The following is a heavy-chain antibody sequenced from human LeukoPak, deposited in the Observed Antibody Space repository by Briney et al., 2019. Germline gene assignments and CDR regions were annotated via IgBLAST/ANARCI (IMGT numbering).Heavy chain of an antibody. J-gene: IGHJ4*02. CDR3: AKDRYSSWYLTLDY. CDR2: IYSDTRT. Sequence: GGSLRLSCAVSGFSVSNNYMKWVRQAPGKGLEWVSVIYSDTRTYYADSVKGRFTISRDNSKNTLYLQMNSLRAEDTAVYYCAKDRYSSWYLTLDYWGQGTLVTVSS. CDR1: GFSVSNNY. V-gene: IGHV3-53*01. D-gene: IGHD6-13*01.